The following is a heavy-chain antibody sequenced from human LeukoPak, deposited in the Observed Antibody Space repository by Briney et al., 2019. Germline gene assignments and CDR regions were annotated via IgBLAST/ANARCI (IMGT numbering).Heavy chain of an antibody. Sequence: PGGSLRLSCAASGFTVSSNYMSWVRQAPGKGLEWVSVIYSGDSTYYADSVKGRFTISRDNSKNTLYLQMNSLRAEDTAVYYCAKDTSIAVSWIDYWGQGTLVTVSS. V-gene: IGHV3-66*01. J-gene: IGHJ4*02. CDR3: AKDTSIAVSWIDY. CDR2: IYSGDST. D-gene: IGHD6-19*01. CDR1: GFTVSSNY.